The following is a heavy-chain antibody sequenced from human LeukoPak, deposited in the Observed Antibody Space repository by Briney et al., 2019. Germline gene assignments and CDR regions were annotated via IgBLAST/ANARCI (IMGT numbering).Heavy chain of an antibody. CDR2: IYYSGST. CDR3: ARGGYEQRLWPTPFDY. V-gene: IGHV4-59*01. D-gene: IGHD6-25*01. CDR1: GGSISSYY. J-gene: IGHJ4*02. Sequence: SETLSLTCTVSGGSISSYYWSWTRQPPGKGLEWIGYIYYSGSTNYNPSLKSRVTISVDTSKNQFSLKLSSVTAADTAVYYCARGGYEQRLWPTPFDYWGQGTLVTVSS.